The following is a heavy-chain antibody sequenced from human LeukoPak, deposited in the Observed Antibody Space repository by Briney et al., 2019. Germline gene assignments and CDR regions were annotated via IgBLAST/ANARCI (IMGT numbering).Heavy chain of an antibody. CDR2: IWYDGSNK. CDR3: ASLRSGPRYGMDV. CDR1: GFTFSSYG. J-gene: IGHJ6*02. Sequence: GGSLRLSCAASGFTFSSYGMYWVRQAPGKGLEWVAVIWYDGSNKYYADSVKGRFTISRDNSKNTLYLQMNSLGAEDTAVYYCASLRSGPRYGMDVWGQGTTVTVSS. D-gene: IGHD3-3*01. V-gene: IGHV3-33*01.